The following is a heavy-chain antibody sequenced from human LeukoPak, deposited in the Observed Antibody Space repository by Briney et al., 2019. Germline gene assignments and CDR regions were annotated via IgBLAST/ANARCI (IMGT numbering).Heavy chain of an antibody. CDR2: ISAYNGNT. Sequence: GAPVKVSCRASGYTFTSYGISWVRQAPGQGLEWMGWISAYNGNTNYAQKLQGRVTMTTDTSTSTAYMELRSLRSDDTAVYYCARGPASVPTAAAPDYWGQGTLVTVSS. V-gene: IGHV1-18*04. J-gene: IGHJ4*02. D-gene: IGHD6-13*01. CDR3: ARGPASVPTAAAPDY. CDR1: GYTFTSYG.